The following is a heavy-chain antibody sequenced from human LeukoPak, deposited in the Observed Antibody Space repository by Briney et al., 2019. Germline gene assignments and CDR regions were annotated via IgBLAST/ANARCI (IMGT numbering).Heavy chain of an antibody. CDR3: AKELRIAAAGDH. J-gene: IGHJ4*02. D-gene: IGHD6-13*01. Sequence: GGSLRLSCAASGFTFDVYGMSWVRQVPGKSLEWVSLISGDGHSTFYADSVKGRFTISRDNSKDTLYLQMNSLRAEDTALYYCAKELRIAAAGDHWGQGSLVTVSS. V-gene: IGHV3-43*02. CDR2: ISGDGHST. CDR1: GFTFDVYG.